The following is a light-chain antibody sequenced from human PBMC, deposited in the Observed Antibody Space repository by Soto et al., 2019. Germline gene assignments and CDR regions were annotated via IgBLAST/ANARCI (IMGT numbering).Light chain of an antibody. Sequence: QSALTQPASVSGSPGQSITISCTGTSSDVGSYNYVSWYQQYPGKAPKVMIYDVSNRPSGVSYRFSGSKSGNTASLTISGLQDEDEADYYCSSYTTSSTRGVFGGGTKLTGL. V-gene: IGLV2-14*01. CDR3: SSYTTSSTRGV. CDR2: DVS. CDR1: SSDVGSYNY. J-gene: IGLJ3*02.